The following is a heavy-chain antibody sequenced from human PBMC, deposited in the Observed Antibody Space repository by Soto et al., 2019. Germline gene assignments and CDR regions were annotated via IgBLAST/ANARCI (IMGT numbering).Heavy chain of an antibody. V-gene: IGHV3-11*06. Sequence: QVQLVESGGGLVKPGGSLRLSCAASGFTFSDYYMSWIRQAPGKGLEWVSYISSSSSYTNYADSVKGRFTISRDNAKNSLYLQMNRLRAEDTAVYYCAREGGIAAAGSYYYYGMDVWGQGTTVTVSS. J-gene: IGHJ6*02. CDR3: AREGGIAAAGSYYYYGMDV. CDR2: ISSSSSYT. D-gene: IGHD6-13*01. CDR1: GFTFSDYY.